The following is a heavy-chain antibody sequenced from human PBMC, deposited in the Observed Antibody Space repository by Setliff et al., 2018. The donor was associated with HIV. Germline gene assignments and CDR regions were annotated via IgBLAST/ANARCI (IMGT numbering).Heavy chain of an antibody. Sequence: PSETLSLTCTVSGDSISSNYWTWIRQPPGKGLEYIGYVYYTGSTNYNPSLKNRVTISIDTSKNQFSLKLRSVTAADTDVYYCAGGNRVFDYWGQGALVTVSS. CDR2: VYYTGST. V-gene: IGHV4-59*01. D-gene: IGHD3-3*01. CDR1: GDSISSNY. J-gene: IGHJ4*02. CDR3: AGGNRVFDY.